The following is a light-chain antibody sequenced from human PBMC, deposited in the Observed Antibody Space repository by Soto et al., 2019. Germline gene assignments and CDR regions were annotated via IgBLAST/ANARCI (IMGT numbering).Light chain of an antibody. CDR3: SSYTSSSVV. V-gene: IGLV2-18*02. J-gene: IGLJ2*01. Sequence: QSALTQPPSVTGSPGQSVTISCTGTSSNVGSYNRVSWYQQPPGTAPKLMIYEVSNRPSGVPDRFSGSKSGNTASLTISGLQAGDEADYYCSSYTSSSVVFGGGTKLTVL. CDR2: EVS. CDR1: SSNVGSYNR.